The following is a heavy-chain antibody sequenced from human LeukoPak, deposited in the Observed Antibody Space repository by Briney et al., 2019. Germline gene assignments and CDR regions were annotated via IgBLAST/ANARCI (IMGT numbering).Heavy chain of an antibody. CDR2: IYNSGNT. D-gene: IGHD1-1*01. J-gene: IGHJ3*02. CDR3: ARHTPGTNSDI. Sequence: SETLSLTCTVSGGSISSYHWSWIRQPPGKGLEWIGCIYNSGNTYYNTSLKSRVTISADTSNTQCSLRLRSVTAADTAVYYCARHTPGTNSDIWGQGTLVTVSS. CDR1: GGSISSYH. V-gene: IGHV4-59*08.